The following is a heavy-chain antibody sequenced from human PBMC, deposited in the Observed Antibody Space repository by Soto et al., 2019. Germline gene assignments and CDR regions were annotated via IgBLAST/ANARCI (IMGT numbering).Heavy chain of an antibody. CDR2: IIPIFGTA. CDR3: ARPYSCSSAYYYYGMDV. J-gene: IGHJ6*02. V-gene: IGHV1-69*06. Sequence: QVQLVQSGAEVKKPGSSVKVSCKASGGTFSSYAISWVRQAPGQGLEWMGGIIPIFGTANYAQKFQGRVTITADKSTSTAYMELSSLRSEDTAVYYCARPYSCSSAYYYYGMDVWGQGTTVTVSS. D-gene: IGHD6-6*01. CDR1: GGTFSSYA.